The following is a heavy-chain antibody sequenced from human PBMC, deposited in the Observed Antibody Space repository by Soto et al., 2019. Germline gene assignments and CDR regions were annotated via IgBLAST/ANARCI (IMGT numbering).Heavy chain of an antibody. CDR3: ARGPHCSGGSCYEGFTP. CDR2: IYHSGST. V-gene: IGHV4-30-2*06. J-gene: IGHJ5*02. CDR1: GGSINSGRSS. Sequence: PSETLSLTCSVSGGSINSGRSSWNWIRQSPGKGLEWIAYIYHSGSTYYNPSLKSRVTISVDRSENQFSLKLTSVTAADTAVYYYARGPHCSGGSCYEGFTPWGQGTLVTVSS. D-gene: IGHD2-15*01.